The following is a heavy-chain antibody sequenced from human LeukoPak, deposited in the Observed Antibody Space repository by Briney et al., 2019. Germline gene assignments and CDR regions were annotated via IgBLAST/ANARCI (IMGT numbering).Heavy chain of an antibody. D-gene: IGHD5-18*01. CDR2: INHSGST. J-gene: IGHJ5*02. CDR1: GGSFSGYY. CDR3: ERGLILAGQLWWGNWFDP. Sequence: PSETLSLTCAVYGGSFSGYYWSWIRQPPGKGLEWIGEINHSGSTNYNPSLKSRVTISVDTSKNQFSLKLSSVTAADTAVYYCERGLILAGQLWWGNWFDPWGQGTLVTVSS. V-gene: IGHV4-34*01.